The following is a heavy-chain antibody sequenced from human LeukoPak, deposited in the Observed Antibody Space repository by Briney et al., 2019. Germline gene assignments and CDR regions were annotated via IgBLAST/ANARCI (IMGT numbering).Heavy chain of an antibody. J-gene: IGHJ3*02. D-gene: IGHD3-10*01. V-gene: IGHV3-7*01. Sequence: GGSLRLSCAASGFTFSRYWMSWVRQAPGKGLEWGANIKQDGSEKYYVDSVKGRFTISRDNAKNSLYLQMNSLRAEDTAVYYCAREGYYGSGGRGIDAFDIWGQGTMVTVSS. CDR1: GFTFSRYW. CDR3: AREGYYGSGGRGIDAFDI. CDR2: IKQDGSEK.